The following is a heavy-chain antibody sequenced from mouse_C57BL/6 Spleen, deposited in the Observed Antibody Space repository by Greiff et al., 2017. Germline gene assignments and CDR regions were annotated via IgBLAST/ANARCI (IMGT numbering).Heavy chain of an antibody. D-gene: IGHD2-4*01. CDR2: IYPGDGDT. CDR3: ARGHYDFPWFAY. J-gene: IGHJ3*01. Sequence: VQLVESGAELVKPGASVKISCKASGYAFSSYWMNWVKQRPGKGLEWIGQIYPGDGDTNYNGKFKGKATLTADKSSSTAYMQLSSLTSEDSAVYFCARGHYDFPWFAYWGKGTLVTVSA. V-gene: IGHV1-80*01. CDR1: GYAFSSYW.